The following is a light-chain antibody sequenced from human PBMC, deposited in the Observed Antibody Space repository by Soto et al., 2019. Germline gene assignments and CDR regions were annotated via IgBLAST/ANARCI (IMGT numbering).Light chain of an antibody. CDR2: GVT. CDR1: NSDIGGYNY. CDR3: SSYAGNYTLD. J-gene: IGLJ2*01. V-gene: IGLV2-14*01. Sequence: QSALTQPASVSGSPGQSITISCTGTNSDIGGYNYVSWYRHHPGEAPKLMIYGVTNRPSGVSTRFSGSKSGNTASLTISGLQADDEADYHCSSYAGNYTLDFGGGTKLTVL.